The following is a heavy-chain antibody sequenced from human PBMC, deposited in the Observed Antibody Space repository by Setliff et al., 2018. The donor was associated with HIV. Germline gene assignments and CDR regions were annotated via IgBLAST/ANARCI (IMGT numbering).Heavy chain of an antibody. J-gene: IGHJ6*03. CDR3: ARDKGYYYMDV. CDR2: IYTSGST. V-gene: IGHV4-4*07. Sequence: PSETLSLTCTVSGGSISSYYWNWIRQPAGKGLEWIGRIYTSGSTNDNPSLKSRITISVDTSNNQFSLRLSSVTAADTAVYYCARDKGYYYMDVWGKGITVTVSS. CDR1: GGSISSYY.